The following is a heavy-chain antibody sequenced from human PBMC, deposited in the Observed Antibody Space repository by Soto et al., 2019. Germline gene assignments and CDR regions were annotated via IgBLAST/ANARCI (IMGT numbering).Heavy chain of an antibody. CDR3: ARGYSSSTSRHNWFDP. CDR1: GYTFTGYY. J-gene: IGHJ5*02. V-gene: IGHV1-2*04. Sequence: QVQLVQSGAEVKKPGASVKVSCKASGYTFTGYYMHWVRQAPGQGLEWMGWINPNSGGTNYAQKFQGWVTMTRDTSISTAYMELRRLRSDDTAVYYCARGYSSSTSRHNWFDPWGQGTLVTVSS. D-gene: IGHD6-6*01. CDR2: INPNSGGT.